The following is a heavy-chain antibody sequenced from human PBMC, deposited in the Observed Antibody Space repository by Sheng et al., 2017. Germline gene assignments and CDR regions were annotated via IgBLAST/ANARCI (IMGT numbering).Heavy chain of an antibody. V-gene: IGHV3-66*01. CDR1: GFTVSNNY. CDR3: VRDEDGYRSDYGMDV. CDR2: IYSGGTT. Sequence: EVQLVESGGGLVQPGGSLRLSCSASGFTVSNNYMSWVRQAPGKGLEWVSIIYSGGTTYYADSVKGRFIISRDNSKNTLYLQMNRLRAEDTAVYYCVRDEDGYRSDYGMDVWGQGTTVSVSS. D-gene: IGHD5-12*01. J-gene: IGHJ6*02.